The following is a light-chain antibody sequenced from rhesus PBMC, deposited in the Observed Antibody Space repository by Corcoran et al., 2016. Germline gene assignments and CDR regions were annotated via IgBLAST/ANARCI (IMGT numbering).Light chain of an antibody. J-gene: IGKJ1*01. CDR1: PSVGSY. CDR2: GAS. CDR3: QQSSNLWT. V-gene: IGKV3-24*04. Sequence: ETVVTQSPATLSLSPGERATLSCRASPSVGSYLAWYQQQPGQAPRLLIFGASSSATGIPDRVRGSGSGTDLTLTISSLEPEDVGVYYCQQSSNLWTFGQGTKVEIK.